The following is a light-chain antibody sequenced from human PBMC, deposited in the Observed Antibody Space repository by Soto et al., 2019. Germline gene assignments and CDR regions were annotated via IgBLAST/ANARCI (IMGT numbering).Light chain of an antibody. Sequence: ILMTQSPATLSVSPGERATLSCRASQSVSNNLAWYQQKPGQAPRLLIYDASTRATGIPARFSGSGSGTEFTLTISGLQSEDFAVYYCQQYNNWPPWTFVVGTKVEIK. CDR1: QSVSNN. CDR3: QQYNNWPPWT. V-gene: IGKV3D-15*01. J-gene: IGKJ1*01. CDR2: DAS.